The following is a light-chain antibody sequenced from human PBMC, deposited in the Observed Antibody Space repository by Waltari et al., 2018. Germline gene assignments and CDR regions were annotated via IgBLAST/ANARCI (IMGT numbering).Light chain of an antibody. J-gene: IGLJ1*01. CDR2: EVT. CDR1: NSDIGLYNY. Sequence: QSALTQPPSASGSPGESVTIPCTGTNSDIGLYNYVSWYQQHPGKAPKLMIYEVTKRPSGVPDRFSGSKSGNTASLTVSGLQTDDEADYFCSSFAGSNNVFGSGTKVTVL. V-gene: IGLV2-8*01. CDR3: SSFAGSNNV.